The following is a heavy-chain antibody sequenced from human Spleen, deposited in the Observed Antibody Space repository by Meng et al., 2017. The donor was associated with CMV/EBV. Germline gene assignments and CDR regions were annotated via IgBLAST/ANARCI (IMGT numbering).Heavy chain of an antibody. D-gene: IGHD6-19*01. CDR2: ISSSSSYI. J-gene: IGHJ6*02. CDR1: GFTFSSYS. V-gene: IGHV3-21*01. Sequence: GSLKISCAASGFTFSSYSMNWVRQAPGKGLEWVSSISSSSSYIYYADSVKGRFTISRDNAKNSLYLQMNSLRAEDTAVYYCARWASSGYYYGMDVWGQGTTVTVSS. CDR3: ARWASSGYYYGMDV.